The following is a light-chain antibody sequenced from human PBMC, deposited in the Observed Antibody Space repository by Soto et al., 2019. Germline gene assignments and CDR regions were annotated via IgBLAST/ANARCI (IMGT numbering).Light chain of an antibody. CDR1: QSVSSSY. CDR3: QQYGSSRRRT. CDR2: GAS. Sequence: EIVLTQSPGTLSLSPGERATLSCRASQSVSSSYLAWYQQKPGQAPRLLIYGASSRATGIPDRFSGSGSGTDFTLTISRLEPEDFAVYYCQQYGSSRRRTFGQGTKVDIK. J-gene: IGKJ1*01. V-gene: IGKV3-20*01.